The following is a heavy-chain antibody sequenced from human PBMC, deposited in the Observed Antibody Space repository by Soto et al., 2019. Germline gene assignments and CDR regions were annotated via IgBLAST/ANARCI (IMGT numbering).Heavy chain of an antibody. D-gene: IGHD3-22*01. Sequence: GGSLRLSCVGSGFTFSNAWMTWVRQAPGKGLEWVGRIKTKADGEILDYADSVKGRFTISRDNAKNSLYLQMNSLRAEDTAVYYCARDYYYDSSGYYAGFDYWGQGTLVTVSS. V-gene: IGHV3-15*01. J-gene: IGHJ4*02. CDR2: IKTKADGEIL. CDR1: GFTFSNAW. CDR3: ARDYYYDSSGYYAGFDY.